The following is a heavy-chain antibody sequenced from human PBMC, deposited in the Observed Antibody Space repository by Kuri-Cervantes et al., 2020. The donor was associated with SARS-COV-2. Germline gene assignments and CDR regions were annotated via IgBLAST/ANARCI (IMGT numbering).Heavy chain of an antibody. CDR3: ARRAYGEQVDYYYMDV. J-gene: IGHJ6*03. Sequence: GESLKISCKGSGYSFTTYWIGWVRQMPGKGLEWMGIIYPGDSDTRSSPSFQGQVTISADKSISTAFLQWSSLKASDTAIYYCARRAYGEQVDYYYMDVWGKGTTVTVSS. V-gene: IGHV5-51*01. CDR1: GYSFTTYW. CDR2: IYPGDSDT. D-gene: IGHD4-17*01.